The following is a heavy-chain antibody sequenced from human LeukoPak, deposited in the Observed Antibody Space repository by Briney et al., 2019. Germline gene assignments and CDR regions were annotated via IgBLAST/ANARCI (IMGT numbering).Heavy chain of an antibody. V-gene: IGHV4-4*07. J-gene: IGHJ4*02. CDR2: IYTSGST. CDR3: AREGRVYFDWLYIYYFDY. Sequence: SETLSLTCAVYGGSFSGYYWSWIRQPAGKGLEWIGRIYTSGSTNYNPSLKSRVTMSVDTSKNQFSLKLSSVTAADTAVYYCAREGRVYFDWLYIYYFDYWGQGTLVTVSS. D-gene: IGHD3-9*01. CDR1: GGSFSGYY.